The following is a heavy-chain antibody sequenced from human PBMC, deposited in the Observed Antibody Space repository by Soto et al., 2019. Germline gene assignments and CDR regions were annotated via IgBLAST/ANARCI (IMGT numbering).Heavy chain of an antibody. V-gene: IGHV3-30*18. Sequence: QAPGKGLEWVAVISYDGSNKYYADSVKGRFTISRDNSKNTLYLQMNSLRAEDTAVYYCAKDQNTGTLDYWGQGTLVTVSS. CDR3: AKDQNTGTLDY. J-gene: IGHJ4*02. D-gene: IGHD1-7*01. CDR2: ISYDGSNK.